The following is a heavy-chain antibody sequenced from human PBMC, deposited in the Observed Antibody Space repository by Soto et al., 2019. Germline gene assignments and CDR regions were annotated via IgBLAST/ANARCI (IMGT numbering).Heavy chain of an antibody. V-gene: IGHV4-39*01. D-gene: IGHD2-21*01. CDR1: GGSISSSSYY. J-gene: IGHJ4*02. CDR3: CRACGAAACPPFFDS. Sequence: PSETLSLTCTVSGGSISSSSYYWGWIRQPPGKGLEWIGSIYYSGSTYYNPSLKSRVTISVDTSKNQFSLKLQMDSLRAEDSAVYYCCRACGAAACPPFFDSWGQGALVTVSS. CDR2: IYYSGST.